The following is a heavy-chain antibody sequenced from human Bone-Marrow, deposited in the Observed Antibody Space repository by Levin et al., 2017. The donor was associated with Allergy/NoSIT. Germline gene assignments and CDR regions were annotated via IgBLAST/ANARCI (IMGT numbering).Heavy chain of an antibody. CDR1: GFTFSNYD. D-gene: IGHD2-15*01. V-gene: IGHV3-23*01. J-gene: IGHJ4*02. Sequence: GESLKISCEASGFTFSNYDMTWVRQAPGKGPEWVSTINASGGSKYYGDSVKGRFTISRDNSKNTVYVQMNSLRVEDTAIYYCAKKGDGGSDLWYFDHWGQGTLVTVSS. CDR2: INASGGSK. CDR3: AKKGDGGSDLWYFDH.